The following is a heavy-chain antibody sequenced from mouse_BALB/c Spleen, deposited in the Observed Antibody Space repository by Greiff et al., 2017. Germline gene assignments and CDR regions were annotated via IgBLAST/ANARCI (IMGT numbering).Heavy chain of an antibody. CDR2: IYPGNSDT. V-gene: IGHV1-5*01. CDR3: TRSITTAAWFAY. Sequence: VQLKESGTVLARPGASVKMSCKASGYSFTSYWMHWVKQRPGQGLEWIGAIYPGNSDTSYNQKFKGKAKLTAVTSASTAYMELSSLTNEDSAVYYCTRSITTAAWFAYWGQGTLVTVSA. J-gene: IGHJ3*01. CDR1: GYSFTSYW. D-gene: IGHD1-2*01.